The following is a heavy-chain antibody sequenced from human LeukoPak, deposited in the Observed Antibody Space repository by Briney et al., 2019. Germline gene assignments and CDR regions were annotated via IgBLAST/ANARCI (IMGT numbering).Heavy chain of an antibody. CDR1: GFTFSDYY. J-gene: IGHJ4*02. Sequence: KPGGSLRLSCAASGFTFSDYYMSWIRQAPGKGLEWVSYISSGSITVYYADSVKGRFTVSRDNAKNLLYLRMNSLRAEDTAVYYCATGYRSGWYWGQGTLVTVSS. CDR2: ISSGSITV. CDR3: ATGYRSGWY. V-gene: IGHV3-11*01. D-gene: IGHD6-19*01.